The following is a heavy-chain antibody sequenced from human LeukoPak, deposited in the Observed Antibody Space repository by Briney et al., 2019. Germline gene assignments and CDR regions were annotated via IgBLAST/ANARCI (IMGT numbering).Heavy chain of an antibody. D-gene: IGHD5-12*01. V-gene: IGHV1-18*01. CDR2: ISAYNGNT. J-gene: IGHJ5*02. CDR3: ARARLREKSRFDP. Sequence: ASVKVSCKASGYTFTSYGISWVRQAPGQGLEWMGGISAYNGNTNYAQKLQGRVTMTTDTSTSTAYMELRSLGSDDTAVYYCARARLREKSRFDPWGQGTLVTVSS. CDR1: GYTFTSYG.